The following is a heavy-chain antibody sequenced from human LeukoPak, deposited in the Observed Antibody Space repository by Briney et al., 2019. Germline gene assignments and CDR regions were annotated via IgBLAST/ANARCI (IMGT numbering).Heavy chain of an antibody. D-gene: IGHD2-2*01. CDR2: INPNSGGT. Sequence: ASVKVSCKASGYTFTGYYMHWVRQAPGQGLEWMGWINPNSGGTNYAQKFQGRVTMTRDTSISTAYMELSRLRSDDTAVYYCARVFNDIVVVPAAVDYWGQGPLVTVSS. CDR3: ARVFNDIVVVPAAVDY. CDR1: GYTFTGYY. J-gene: IGHJ4*02. V-gene: IGHV1-2*02.